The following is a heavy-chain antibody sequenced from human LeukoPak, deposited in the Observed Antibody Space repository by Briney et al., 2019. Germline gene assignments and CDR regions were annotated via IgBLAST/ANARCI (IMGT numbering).Heavy chain of an antibody. J-gene: IGHJ4*02. CDR1: GFSFSSHG. V-gene: IGHV3-33*01. CDR3: ARDPSNSRKWTPFDY. Sequence: GGSLRLSCAASGFSFSSHGMHWVRQAPGKGLEWVAVIWEDETDKNYTDSVKGRFTISRDNSKDTLYLQMNSLRAEDTAVYYCARDPSNSRKWTPFDYWGQGTLVTVSS. CDR2: IWEDETDK. D-gene: IGHD4-23*01.